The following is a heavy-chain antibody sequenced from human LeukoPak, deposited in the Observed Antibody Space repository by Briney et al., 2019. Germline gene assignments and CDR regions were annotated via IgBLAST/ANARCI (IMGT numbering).Heavy chain of an antibody. CDR2: ISSSGTYK. Sequence: PGGSLRLSCAVSGFTFSSYSMSWVRQAPGKGLEWVSSISSSGTYKYYADSVKGRFTISRDNAKNSLYLQMNSLRAEDTAVYYCARTEYISSPPTYFFDYWGQGTLVTVSS. D-gene: IGHD6-13*01. J-gene: IGHJ4*02. V-gene: IGHV3-21*01. CDR1: GFTFSSYS. CDR3: ARTEYISSPPTYFFDY.